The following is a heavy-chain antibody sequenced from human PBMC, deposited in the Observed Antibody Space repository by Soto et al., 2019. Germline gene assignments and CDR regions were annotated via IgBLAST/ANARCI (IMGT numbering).Heavy chain of an antibody. CDR1: AGSIRSGDYY. V-gene: IGHV4-30-4*01. CDR3: AGELGTFYFDH. CDR2: IDHSGSA. Sequence: SETLSLTCTVSAGSIRSGDYYWTWIRQPPGKGLEWIGYIDHSGSAYYNPSLKSRATISIDTSNNQFSLKMTSVTAADTAVYYCAGELGTFYFDHWGQRTLVTVSS. J-gene: IGHJ4*02. D-gene: IGHD7-27*01.